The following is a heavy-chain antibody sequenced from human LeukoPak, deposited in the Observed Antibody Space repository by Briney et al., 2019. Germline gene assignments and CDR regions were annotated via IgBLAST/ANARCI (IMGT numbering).Heavy chain of an antibody. CDR3: AKNSMTTVTNYYFDY. CDR2: ISYGGSNK. D-gene: IGHD4-11*01. J-gene: IGHJ4*02. Sequence: GGSLRLACAASGFTFSSYGMHWVRQAPGKGLEWVAVISYGGSNKYYADSVKGRFTISRDNSKNTLYLQMNSLRAEDTAVYYCAKNSMTTVTNYYFDYWGQGTLVTVSS. V-gene: IGHV3-30*18. CDR1: GFTFSSYG.